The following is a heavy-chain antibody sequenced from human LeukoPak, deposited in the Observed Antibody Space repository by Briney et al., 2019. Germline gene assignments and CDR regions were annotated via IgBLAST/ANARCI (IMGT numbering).Heavy chain of an antibody. D-gene: IGHD5-18*01. CDR1: GGSFSGYY. J-gene: IGHJ4*02. CDR2: INHSGST. CDR3: ARHGGGRGYSYGPRKYYFDY. Sequence: SETLSLTCAVYGGSFSGYYWSWIRQPPGKGLEWIGEINHSGSTNYNPSLKSRVTISVDTSKNQFSLKLSSVTAADTAVYYCARHGGGRGYSYGPRKYYFDYWGQGTLVTVSS. V-gene: IGHV4-34*01.